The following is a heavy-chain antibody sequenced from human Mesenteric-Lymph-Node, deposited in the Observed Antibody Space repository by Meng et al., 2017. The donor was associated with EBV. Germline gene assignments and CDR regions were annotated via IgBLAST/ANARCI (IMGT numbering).Heavy chain of an antibody. CDR1: GFTFNTYW. J-gene: IGHJ4*02. Sequence: GHLVGSGGGVVQPGRSLRLSCAASGFTFNTYWMHWVRQAPGKGLVWVSRINSDGSSTFYADSVKGRFTISRDDAKNTLYLQMNSLRAEDTAVYYCARSAPAPDYWGQGTLVTVSS. D-gene: IGHD6-25*01. CDR3: ARSAPAPDY. CDR2: INSDGSST. V-gene: IGHV3-74*02.